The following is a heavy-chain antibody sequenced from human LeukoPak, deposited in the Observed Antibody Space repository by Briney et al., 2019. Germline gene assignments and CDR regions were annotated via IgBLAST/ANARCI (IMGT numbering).Heavy chain of an antibody. CDR3: ARVYYDSSLGDWFDP. CDR2: ISSSGSTI. Sequence: PGGSLRLSCAASGFTFSDYYMSWIRQAPGKGLEWVSYISSSGSTIYYADSVKGRFTISRDNAKNSLYLQMNSLRAEDTAVYYCARVYYDSSLGDWFDPWGQGTLVTVSS. CDR1: GFTFSDYY. D-gene: IGHD3-22*01. J-gene: IGHJ5*02. V-gene: IGHV3-11*01.